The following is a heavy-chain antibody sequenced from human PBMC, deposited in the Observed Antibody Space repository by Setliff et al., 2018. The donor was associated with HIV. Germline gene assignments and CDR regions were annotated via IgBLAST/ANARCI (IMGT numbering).Heavy chain of an antibody. Sequence: PSETLSLTCTVSGGSINSYYWNWIRQPPGKGLEWIGYIYTSGSTNYNPSLESRVTMSVDTSTNQVSLKLNSVTAADAAVYYCARVVPEVVYGASWFDPWGQGTLVTVSS. J-gene: IGHJ5*02. CDR2: IYTSGST. D-gene: IGHD4-17*01. CDR3: ARVVPEVVYGASWFDP. V-gene: IGHV4-4*09. CDR1: GGSINSYY.